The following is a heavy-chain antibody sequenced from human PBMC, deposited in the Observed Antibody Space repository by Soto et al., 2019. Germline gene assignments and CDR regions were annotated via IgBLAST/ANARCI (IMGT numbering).Heavy chain of an antibody. CDR2: INSDGSST. D-gene: IGHD1-26*01. Sequence: GGSLRLSCAASGFTFGSYWMHWVRQAPGRGLVWVSRINSDGSSTSYADSVKGRFTISRDNAKNTLYLQMNSLRAEDTAVYYCLVSGNYRFDYWGQGTLVTVSS. CDR1: GFTFGSYW. CDR3: LVSGNYRFDY. V-gene: IGHV3-74*01. J-gene: IGHJ4*02.